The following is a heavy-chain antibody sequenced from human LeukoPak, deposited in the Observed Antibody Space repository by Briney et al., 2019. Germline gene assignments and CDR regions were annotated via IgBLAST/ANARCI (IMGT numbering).Heavy chain of an antibody. D-gene: IGHD3-22*01. CDR1: GYTFTNYG. V-gene: IGHV1-18*01. J-gene: IGHJ4*02. Sequence: ASVKVSCKASGYTFTNYGISWVRQAPGQGLEWMGWISAYNGHTKYTQIFQGRVTMTTDTSTSTAYMELGSLRSDDTAIYYCARGFPPRRNYDSSGYYSYYFDYWGQGTLVTVSS. CDR3: ARGFPPRRNYDSSGYYSYYFDY. CDR2: ISAYNGHT.